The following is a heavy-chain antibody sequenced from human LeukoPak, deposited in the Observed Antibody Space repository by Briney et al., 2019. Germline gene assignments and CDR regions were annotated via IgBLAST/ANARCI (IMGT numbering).Heavy chain of an antibody. D-gene: IGHD6-13*01. CDR3: AKDHHSRLEDDAFDI. Sequence: GRSLRLSCAASGFTFSRYGMSWVRQAPGKGLEWVSAISGSGGSTYYADSVKGRFTISRDNSKNTLYLQMNSLRAEDTTVYYCAKDHHSRLEDDAFDIWGQGTMVTVSS. CDR1: GFTFSRYG. CDR2: ISGSGGST. V-gene: IGHV3-23*01. J-gene: IGHJ3*02.